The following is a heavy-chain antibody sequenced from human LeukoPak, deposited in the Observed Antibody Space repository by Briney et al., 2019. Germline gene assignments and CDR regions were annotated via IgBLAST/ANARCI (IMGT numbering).Heavy chain of an antibody. J-gene: IGHJ4*02. CDR1: GFTFSSYG. CDR2: ISSNGGST. D-gene: IGHD3-10*02. V-gene: IGHV3-64*01. Sequence: PPGGSLRLSCAASGFTFSSYGMHWVRQAPGKGLEYVSAISSNGGSTYYANSVKGRFTISRDNSKNTLYLQMGSLRAEDMAVYYCARTRYVYLFDYWGQGTLVTVSS. CDR3: ARTRYVYLFDY.